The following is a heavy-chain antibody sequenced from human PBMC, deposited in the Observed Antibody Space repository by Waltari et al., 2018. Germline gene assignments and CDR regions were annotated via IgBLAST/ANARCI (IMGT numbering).Heavy chain of an antibody. D-gene: IGHD6-19*01. Sequence: EVQLLESGGGWVQPGGSLRLSCAASGFTFSSYAMSWVRQAPGNGLGWFSAISFSGGSTYYPDSVKGRFTISRDNSKNTLYLQMNSLRAEDTAVYYCAKLNSSGWYGWGQGTLVTVSS. V-gene: IGHV3-23*01. CDR1: GFTFSSYA. CDR2: ISFSGGST. J-gene: IGHJ4*02. CDR3: AKLNSSGWYG.